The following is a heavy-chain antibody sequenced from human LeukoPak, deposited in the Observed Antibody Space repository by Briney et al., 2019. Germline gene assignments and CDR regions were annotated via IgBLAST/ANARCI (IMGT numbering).Heavy chain of an antibody. V-gene: IGHV4-59*03. CDR3: AAGGDYGVEYFQH. J-gene: IGHJ1*01. CDR2: IYCRGNT. Sequence: SETLSLTCTVSGGSISSYYWSWIRQPPGKGLEWIGYIYCRGNTNYNPSLKSRVTISVDTSKNQFSLKLSSVTAADTAVYYCAAGGDYGVEYFQHWGQGTLVSVSS. CDR1: GGSISSYY. D-gene: IGHD4-17*01.